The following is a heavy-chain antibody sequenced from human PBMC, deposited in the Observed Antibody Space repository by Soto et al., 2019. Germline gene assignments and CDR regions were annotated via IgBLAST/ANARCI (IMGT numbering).Heavy chain of an antibody. CDR3: ARVSGIVAVITSHAFDI. CDR2: IYYSGST. V-gene: IGHV4-31*03. Sequence: KAWETLSLTCTVSGGSISSGGYYWIWIRPHPGKGLEWIGYIYYSGSTYYNPSLESRVTISVDTSKNQFSLKLSSVAAADTAGYYCARVSGIVAVITSHAFDIWGQGTMVTVS. CDR1: GGSISSGGYY. J-gene: IGHJ3*02. D-gene: IGHD3-22*01.